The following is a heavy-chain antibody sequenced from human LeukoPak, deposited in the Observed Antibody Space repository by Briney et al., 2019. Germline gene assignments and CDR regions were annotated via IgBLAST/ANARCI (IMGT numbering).Heavy chain of an antibody. V-gene: IGHV3-30*02. CDR1: GFTFSSYA. Sequence: PGRSLRLSCAASGFTFSSYAMHWVRQAPGKGLEWVAFIRYDGSNKYYADSVEGRFTISRDNSKNTLYLQMNSLRAEDTAVYYCAKDSEDIVVVVAATRGDVIDYWGQGTLVTVSS. J-gene: IGHJ4*02. CDR2: IRYDGSNK. CDR3: AKDSEDIVVVVAATRGDVIDY. D-gene: IGHD2-15*01.